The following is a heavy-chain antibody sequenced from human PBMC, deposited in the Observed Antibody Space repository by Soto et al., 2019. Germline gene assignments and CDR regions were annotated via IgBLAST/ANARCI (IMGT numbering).Heavy chain of an antibody. V-gene: IGHV3-23*01. CDR1: GFTFGTYT. D-gene: IGHD3-3*01. CDR3: TNDRPPDGLWTFDF. Sequence: QPGGSLRLSCAASGFTFGTYTMNWVRQAPGKGLEWVSALGGGGDTHYAESVKGRFTTSRDYSKNILLLQMNSLRDADSAIYYCTNDRPPDGLWTFDFWGQGTLVTVSS. J-gene: IGHJ4*02. CDR2: LGGGGDT.